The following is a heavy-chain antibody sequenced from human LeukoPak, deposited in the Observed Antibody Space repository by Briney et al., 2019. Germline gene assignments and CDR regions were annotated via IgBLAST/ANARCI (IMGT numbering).Heavy chain of an antibody. CDR2: INPNSGGT. J-gene: IGHJ5*02. CDR3: ATNYCSSTSCYP. CDR1: GYTFTCYY. Sequence: GASVKVSCKASGYTFTCYYMHWVRQAPGQGLEWMGWINPNSGGTNYAQKFQGRVTMTRDTSISTAYMELSRLRSDDTAVYYCATNYCSSTSCYPWGQGTLVTVSS. D-gene: IGHD2-2*01. V-gene: IGHV1-2*02.